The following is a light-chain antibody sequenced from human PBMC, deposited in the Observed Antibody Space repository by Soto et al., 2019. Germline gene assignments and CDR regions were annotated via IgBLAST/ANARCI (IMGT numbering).Light chain of an antibody. CDR3: LQIYSYPWT. CDR1: QDIRSD. Sequence: DIQMTQSPSSLSASVGDRVTITCRASQDIRSDLGWYQQKPGEAPKRLIYAASISQSGVPSRFSGSGSGTEFTLTISSLQPEDFATYYCLQIYSYPWTFGQGTKVEIK. J-gene: IGKJ1*01. V-gene: IGKV1-17*01. CDR2: AAS.